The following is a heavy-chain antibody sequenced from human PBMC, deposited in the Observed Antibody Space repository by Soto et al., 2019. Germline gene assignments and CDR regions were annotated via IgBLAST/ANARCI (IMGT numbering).Heavy chain of an antibody. CDR1: GFTFSSYG. Sequence: GGSLRLSCAASGFTFSSYGMHWVRQAPGKGLEWVAVISYDGSNKYYADSVKGRFTISRDNSKNTLYLQMNSLRAEDTAVYYCARDTVTTSYYYYGMDVWGQGTTVTV. V-gene: IGHV3-30-3*01. D-gene: IGHD4-4*01. CDR3: ARDTVTTSYYYYGMDV. CDR2: ISYDGSNK. J-gene: IGHJ6*02.